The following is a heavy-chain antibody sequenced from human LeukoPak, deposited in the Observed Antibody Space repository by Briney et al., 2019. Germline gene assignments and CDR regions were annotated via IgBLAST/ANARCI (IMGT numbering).Heavy chain of an antibody. CDR3: ARGAAGYSYG. V-gene: IGHV4-59*01. J-gene: IGHJ4*02. D-gene: IGHD5-18*01. CDR2: IYYSGST. CDR1: GSSISNYY. Sequence: SETLSLTCTVSGSSISNYYWSWIRQPPGKGLEWIGHIYYSGSTNYNPSLKSRVTISIDTSKNQFSLRLSSVTAADTAVYYCARGAAGYSYGRGQGTLVTVSS.